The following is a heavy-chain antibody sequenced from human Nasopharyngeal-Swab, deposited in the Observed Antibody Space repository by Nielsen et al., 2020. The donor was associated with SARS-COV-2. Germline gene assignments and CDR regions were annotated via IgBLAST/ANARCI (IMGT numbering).Heavy chain of an antibody. D-gene: IGHD3-22*01. CDR3: ARGRVYYYDSSGYPPPFDY. CDR2: ISSSGSTI. J-gene: IGHJ4*02. V-gene: IGHV3-11*04. Sequence: RQAPGKGLEWVSYISSSGSTIYYADSVKGRFTISRDNAKNSLYLQMNSLSAEDTAVYYCARGRVYYYDSSGYPPPFDYWGQGTLVTVSS.